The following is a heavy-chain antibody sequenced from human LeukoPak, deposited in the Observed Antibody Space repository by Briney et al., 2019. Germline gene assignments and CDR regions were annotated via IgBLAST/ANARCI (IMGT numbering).Heavy chain of an antibody. Sequence: SETLSLTCAVSGGSISSGGYSWSWIRQPPGKGLEWIGYIYHSGSTYYNPSLKSRVTISVDRSKNQFSLKLSSVTAADTAVYYCAREKRNYYGSGSYPDYWGQGTLVTVSS. CDR1: GGSISSGGYS. CDR3: AREKRNYYGSGSYPDY. D-gene: IGHD3-10*01. J-gene: IGHJ4*02. CDR2: IYHSGST. V-gene: IGHV4-30-2*01.